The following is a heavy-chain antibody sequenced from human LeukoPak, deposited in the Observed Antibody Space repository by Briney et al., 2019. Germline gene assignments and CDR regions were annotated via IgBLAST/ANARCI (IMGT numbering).Heavy chain of an antibody. J-gene: IGHJ4*02. CDR1: GGSISSSSYY. Sequence: SETLSLTCTVSGGSISSSSYYWGWIRQPPGKGLEWIGSIYYSGSTCYNPSLKSRVTISVDTSKNQFSLKLSSVTAADTAVYYCAIRSLWEPYYFDYWGQGTLVTVSS. CDR3: AIRSLWEPYYFDY. D-gene: IGHD1-26*01. CDR2: IYYSGST. V-gene: IGHV4-39*01.